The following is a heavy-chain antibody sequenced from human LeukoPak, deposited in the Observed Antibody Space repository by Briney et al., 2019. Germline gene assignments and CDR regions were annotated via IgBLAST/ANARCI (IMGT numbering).Heavy chain of an antibody. V-gene: IGHV3-30*03. D-gene: IGHD5-12*01. CDR2: ISYDGSNK. CDR3: ARGGDSGYDN. CDR1: GFTFSSYG. Sequence: GGSLRLSCAASGFTFSSYGMHWVRQAPGKGLEWVAVISYDGSNKYFADSVKGRFTISRDNAKNSLYLQMNSLRAEDTAVYYCARGGDSGYDNWGQGTLVTVSS. J-gene: IGHJ4*02.